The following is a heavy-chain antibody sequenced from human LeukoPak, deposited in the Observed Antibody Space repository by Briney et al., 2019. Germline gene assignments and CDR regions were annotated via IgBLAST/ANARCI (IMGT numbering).Heavy chain of an antibody. D-gene: IGHD3-22*01. CDR3: ASYDSSGYLLSYFDY. Sequence: SETLSLTCTVSGGSISSSSYYWGWIRQPPGKGLEWIGSIYYSGSTYYNPSLKSRVTISVDTSKNQFSLKLSSVTAADTAVYYCASYDSSGYLLSYFDYWGQGTLVTVSS. CDR2: IYYSGST. CDR1: GGSISSSSYY. J-gene: IGHJ4*02. V-gene: IGHV4-39*07.